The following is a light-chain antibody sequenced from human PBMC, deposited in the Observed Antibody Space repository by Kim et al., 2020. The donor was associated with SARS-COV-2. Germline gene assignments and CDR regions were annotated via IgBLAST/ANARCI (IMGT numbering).Light chain of an antibody. CDR1: SGSIASNY. CDR2: EDN. Sequence: KTVTITRTRSSGSIASNYVQWYQQRPGSAPTTVIYEDNQRPSGVPDRFSGSIDSSSNSASLTISGLKTEDEADYYCQSYDSSNHVVFGGGTQLTVL. J-gene: IGLJ2*01. V-gene: IGLV6-57*03. CDR3: QSYDSSNHVV.